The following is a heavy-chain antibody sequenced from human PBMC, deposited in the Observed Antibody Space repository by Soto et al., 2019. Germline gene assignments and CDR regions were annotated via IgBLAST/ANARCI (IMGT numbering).Heavy chain of an antibody. CDR3: ASKILDY. CDR1: GGSISSSNW. V-gene: IGHV3-66*01. CDR2: IYSGGST. J-gene: IGHJ4*02. Sequence: ASETLSLTCAVSGGSISSSNWWSWVRQAPGKGLEWVSVIYSGGSTYYADSVKGRFTISRDNSKNTLYLQMNSLRAEDTAVYYCASKILDYWGQGTLVTVS.